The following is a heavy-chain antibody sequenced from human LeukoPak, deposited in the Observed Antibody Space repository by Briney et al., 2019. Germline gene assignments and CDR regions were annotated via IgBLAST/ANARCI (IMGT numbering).Heavy chain of an antibody. CDR3: ARTWTFNRDGYNHYYFDY. D-gene: IGHD5-24*01. J-gene: IGHJ4*02. CDR1: GGTFSSYA. V-gene: IGHV1-69*01. CDR2: IIPIFGTA. Sequence: ASVKVSCTASGGTFSSYAISWVRQAPGQGLEWMGGIIPIFGTANYAQKFQGRVTITADESTSTAYMELSSLRSEDTAVYYCARTWTFNRDGYNHYYFDYWGQGTLVTVSS.